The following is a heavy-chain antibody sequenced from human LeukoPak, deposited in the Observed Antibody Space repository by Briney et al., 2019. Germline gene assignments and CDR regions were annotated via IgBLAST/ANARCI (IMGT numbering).Heavy chain of an antibody. V-gene: IGHV1-2*02. CDR2: INPNSGGT. Sequence: GASVRVSCKASGYTFTGYYMHWVRQAPGQGLEWMGWINPNSGGTNYARKFQGRVTMTRDTSISTAYMELSRLRSDDTAVYYCARDRGYYDSGNWFDPWGQGTLVTVSS. CDR3: ARDRGYYDSGNWFDP. J-gene: IGHJ5*02. D-gene: IGHD3-22*01. CDR1: GYTFTGYY.